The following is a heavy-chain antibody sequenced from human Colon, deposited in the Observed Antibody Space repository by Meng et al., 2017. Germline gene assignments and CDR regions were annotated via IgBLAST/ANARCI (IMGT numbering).Heavy chain of an antibody. CDR1: GFTVSSNY. Sequence: ESLKISCASSGFTVSSNYMSWVRQAPGKGLEWVSVIYSGGSTYYADSVKGRFTLPRDNSKTTLYLQMNSLRAEDTAVYYCARLEWEPSALFDYWGQGTLVTVSS. V-gene: IGHV3-66*02. CDR3: ARLEWEPSALFDY. J-gene: IGHJ4*02. CDR2: IYSGGST. D-gene: IGHD1-26*01.